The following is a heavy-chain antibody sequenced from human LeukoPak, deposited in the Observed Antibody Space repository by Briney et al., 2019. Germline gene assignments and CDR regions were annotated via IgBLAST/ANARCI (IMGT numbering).Heavy chain of an antibody. D-gene: IGHD4-23*01. CDR1: GFSLSTSGMR. J-gene: IGHJ3*02. CDR2: IDWDDDK. CDR3: ASGGNDAFDI. Sequence: SGPTLVNPTQTLTLTCTFSGFSLSTSGMRVSWIRQPPGEALEWLARIDWDDDKFYSTSLKTRLTISKDTSKNQVVLTMTNMDPVDTATYYCASGGNDAFDIWGQGTMVTVSS. V-gene: IGHV2-70*04.